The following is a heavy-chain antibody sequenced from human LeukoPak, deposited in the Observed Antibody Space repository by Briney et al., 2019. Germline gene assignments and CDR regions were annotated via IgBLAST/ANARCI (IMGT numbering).Heavy chain of an antibody. CDR1: GGTFSSYV. D-gene: IGHD3-10*01. V-gene: IGHV1-69*01. CDR2: IIPIFGTA. Sequence: ASVKVSCKASGGTFSSYVINWVRQAPGQGLEWMGGIIPIFGTANYAQKFQGRVTITSDESTSTAYMELSSLRSDDTAVYFCASVIRYGSGSYYRRKYDMNVWGNGTAVTVSS. J-gene: IGHJ6*04. CDR3: ASVIRYGSGSYYRRKYDMNV.